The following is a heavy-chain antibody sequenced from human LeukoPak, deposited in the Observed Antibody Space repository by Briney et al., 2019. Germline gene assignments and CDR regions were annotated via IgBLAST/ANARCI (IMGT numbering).Heavy chain of an antibody. Sequence: SETLSLTCTVSGGSVSSGSCYWTWIRQPPGKGLEWIGYISYSGSTNYNPSLKSRVTISVDTSKNLFSLNLSSVTAADTAVYYCARRGSGGRSFDIWGQGTMVTVSS. CDR2: ISYSGST. CDR3: ARRGSGGRSFDI. V-gene: IGHV4-61*01. CDR1: GGSVSSGSCY. D-gene: IGHD2-15*01. J-gene: IGHJ3*02.